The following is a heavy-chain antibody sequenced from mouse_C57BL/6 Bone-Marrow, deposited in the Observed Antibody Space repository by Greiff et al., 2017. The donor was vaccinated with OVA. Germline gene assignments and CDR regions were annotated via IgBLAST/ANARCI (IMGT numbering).Heavy chain of an antibody. CDR3: ARERAPFDY. CDR1: GFTFSSYG. Sequence: EVKLVESGGDLVKPGGSLKLSCAASGFTFSSYGMSWVRQTPDKRLEWVATISSGGSYTYYPDSVKGRFTISRDNAKNTLYLQMSSLKSEDTAMYYCARERAPFDYWGQGTTRTVSS. D-gene: IGHD3-1*01. J-gene: IGHJ2*01. V-gene: IGHV5-6*01. CDR2: ISSGGSYT.